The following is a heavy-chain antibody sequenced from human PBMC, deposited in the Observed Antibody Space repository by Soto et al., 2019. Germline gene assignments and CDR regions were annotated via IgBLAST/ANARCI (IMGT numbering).Heavy chain of an antibody. CDR3: AADREVDWFDP. CDR1: GFTFTSSA. J-gene: IGHJ5*02. V-gene: IGHV1-58*01. D-gene: IGHD1-26*01. Sequence: QLQLVQSGPEVKKPGTSVKVSCKASGFTFTSSAVQWVRQARGQRLEWIGWIVVGSGNTNYAQKCHEGVTSTRDRSTSTAYRELSSLRSEDTAVYYCAADREVDWFDPWGQGTLVTVSS. CDR2: IVVGSGNT.